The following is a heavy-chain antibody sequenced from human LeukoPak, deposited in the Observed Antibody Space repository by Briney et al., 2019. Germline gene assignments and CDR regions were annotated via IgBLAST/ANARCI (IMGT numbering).Heavy chain of an antibody. CDR2: INPNSGGT. D-gene: IGHD6-19*01. J-gene: IGHJ3*02. CDR1: GYTFTGYY. CDR3: ARNTYSSGWSPDYYDAFDI. V-gene: IGHV1-2*02. Sequence: GAPVKVPCKASGYTFTGYYMHWVRQAPGQGLEWMGWINPNSGGTNYAQKFQGRVTMTRDTSISTAYMELSRLRSDDTAVYYCARNTYSSGWSPDYYDAFDIWGQGTMVTVSS.